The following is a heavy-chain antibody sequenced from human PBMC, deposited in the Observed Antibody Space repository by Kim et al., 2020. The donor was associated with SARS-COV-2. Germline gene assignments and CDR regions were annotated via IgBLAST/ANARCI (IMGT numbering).Heavy chain of an antibody. J-gene: IGHJ4*02. CDR3: AIYLGGGTTGSFDY. D-gene: IGHD1-7*01. Sequence: GGSLRLSCAASGFTFSSYAMSWVRQAPGKGLEWVSAISGSGGSTYYADSVKGRFTISRDTSKNTLYLQMNSLRAEDTAVYYCAIYLGGGTTGSFDYWGQGTLVTVSS. CDR2: ISGSGGST. V-gene: IGHV3-23*01. CDR1: GFTFSSYA.